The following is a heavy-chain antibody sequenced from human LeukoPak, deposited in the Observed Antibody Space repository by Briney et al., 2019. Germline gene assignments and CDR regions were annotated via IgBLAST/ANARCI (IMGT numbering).Heavy chain of an antibody. CDR2: VFYTGRT. J-gene: IGHJ6*03. V-gene: IGHV4-59*11. Sequence: SETLSLTCTVSGGSIGRHYWSWIRQPPGKGLEWIGDVFYTGRTTYHPSLKSRVTISVDASRNQFSLKLSSVTAADTAVYYCAREPGGARGYSYGYGYYYYMDVWAKGPRSPSP. CDR1: GGSIGRHY. D-gene: IGHD5-18*01. CDR3: AREPGGARGYSYGYGYYYYMDV.